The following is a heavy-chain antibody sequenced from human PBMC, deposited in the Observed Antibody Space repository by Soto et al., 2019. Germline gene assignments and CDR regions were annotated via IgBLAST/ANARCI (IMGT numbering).Heavy chain of an antibody. V-gene: IGHV1-69*04. CDR2: VNPILSMS. CDR1: GDTFNFYS. Sequence: QVQLVQSGAEVKRPGSSVKVSCKASGDTFNFYSINWVRQAPGLGLEWMGRVNPILSMSNYAQRFQGRVTMTADKTTSTAYMELSGRRSEDTAIYYCATSYGSGYRAFDFWGKGARVTVSS. J-gene: IGHJ4*02. CDR3: ATSYGSGYRAFDF. D-gene: IGHD3-10*01.